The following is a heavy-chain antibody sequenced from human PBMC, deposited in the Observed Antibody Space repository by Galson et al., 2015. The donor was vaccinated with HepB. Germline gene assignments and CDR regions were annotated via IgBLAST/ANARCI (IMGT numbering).Heavy chain of an antibody. CDR2: IRSKTDGGTT. D-gene: IGHD3-10*01. J-gene: IGHJ4*02. CDR3: SYMLRGVFIRDY. Sequence: SLRLSCAASGFTFNNAWMSWVRQAPGKGLEWVGRIRSKTDGGTTDYAAPVKGRFTISRDDSKNTLYLQMDSLKTEDTAVYYCSYMLRGVFIRDYWGQGTLVTVSS. CDR1: GFTFNNAW. V-gene: IGHV3-15*01.